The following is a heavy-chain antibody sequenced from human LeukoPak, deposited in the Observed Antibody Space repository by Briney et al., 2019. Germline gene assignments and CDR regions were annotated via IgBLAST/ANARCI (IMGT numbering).Heavy chain of an antibody. CDR3: ARETSQKGAHYMDV. Sequence: SQTLSLTCTVSGHSIYSGNYYWSWIRQPAGKGLEWIGRIYSSRTTIYNPSLKSRATISVDTSKNQFSLKLSSVTAADTAVYYCARETSQKGAHYMDVWGKGTTVTISS. D-gene: IGHD3-16*01. V-gene: IGHV4-61*02. CDR2: IYSSRTT. CDR1: GHSIYSGNYY. J-gene: IGHJ6*03.